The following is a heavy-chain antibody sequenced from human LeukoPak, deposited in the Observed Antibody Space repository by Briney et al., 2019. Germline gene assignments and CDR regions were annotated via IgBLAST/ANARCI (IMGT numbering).Heavy chain of an antibody. CDR3: ARLHRQLVRPYYSYYYMDV. J-gene: IGHJ6*03. CDR2: INHSGST. V-gene: IGHV4-34*01. CDR1: GGSFSGYY. D-gene: IGHD6-13*01. Sequence: PSETLSLTCAVYGGSFSGYYWSWIRQPPGKGLEWIGEINHSGSTNYNPSLKSRVTISVDTSKNQFSLKLSSVTAADTAVYYCARLHRQLVRPYYSYYYMDVWGKGTTVTVSS.